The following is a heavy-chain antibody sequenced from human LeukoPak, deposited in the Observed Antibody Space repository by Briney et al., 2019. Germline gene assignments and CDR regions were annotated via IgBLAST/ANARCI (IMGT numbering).Heavy chain of an antibody. CDR3: ASSRRTYWYFDL. CDR1: GFTFDDYA. CDR2: ISSGGGT. V-gene: IGHV3-23*01. J-gene: IGHJ2*01. Sequence: GGSLRLSCAASGFTFDDYAMHWVRQAPGKGLEWVSGISSGGGTYYADSVKGRFTISSDNSKNTLYLQMNSLRAEDTAVYYCASSRRTYWYFDLWGRGTLVTVS.